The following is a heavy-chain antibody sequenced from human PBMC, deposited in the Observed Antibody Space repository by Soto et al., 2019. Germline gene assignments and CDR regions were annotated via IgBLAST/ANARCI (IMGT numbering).Heavy chain of an antibody. D-gene: IGHD2-2*01. V-gene: IGHV4-59*01. J-gene: IGHJ4*02. Sequence: PSETLSLTCTVSGTSISSYYWSWIRQPPGKGLEWIANIHYSGTTNYNPSLASRVTLSVDTSKNQFSLKMTSVNAADRAMYFCARYKSYALDYRGRGTRFTVSS. CDR1: GTSISSYY. CDR3: ARYKSYALDY. CDR2: IHYSGTT.